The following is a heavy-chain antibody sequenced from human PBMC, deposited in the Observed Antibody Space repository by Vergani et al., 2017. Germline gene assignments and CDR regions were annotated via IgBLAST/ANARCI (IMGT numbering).Heavy chain of an antibody. J-gene: IGHJ5*02. D-gene: IGHD6-19*01. CDR2: IHYSENT. CDR3: ASDTHSGQRADR. Sequence: QVQLQESGPGLVKSSETLSFTCSVSFDSIRNLYCNWIRQPPGKGPEWIGSIHYSENTNYNPSLKTRVTISVDTSKNQFSLTLTSVTAADTAVYYCASDTHSGQRADRWGQGILVTVTS. CDR1: FDSIRNLY. V-gene: IGHV4-59*11.